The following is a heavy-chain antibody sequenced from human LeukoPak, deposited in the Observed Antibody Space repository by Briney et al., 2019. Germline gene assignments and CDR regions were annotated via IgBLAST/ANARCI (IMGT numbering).Heavy chain of an antibody. CDR2: IYPGDSDT. D-gene: IGHD6-19*01. J-gene: IGHJ6*03. V-gene: IGHV5-51*01. Sequence: PGESLKISCKGSGYSFTSYWIGWVRQVSGKGLEWMGIIYPGDSDTRYSPSFQGQVSISADRSISTAYLQWSSLKTSDSAIYYCARRVGSKSSGYYMDVWGNGTTVTVSS. CDR1: GYSFTSYW. CDR3: ARRVGSKSSGYYMDV.